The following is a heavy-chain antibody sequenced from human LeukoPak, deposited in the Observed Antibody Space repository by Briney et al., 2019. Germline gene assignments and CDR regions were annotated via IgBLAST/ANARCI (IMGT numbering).Heavy chain of an antibody. D-gene: IGHD3-10*01. CDR2: ISYDGSNK. Sequence: PGGSLRLSCAASGFTFSSFGMHWVRQAPGKGLEWVAVISYDGSNKYYADSVKGRFTISRDSSKNTLYLQMNSLRAEDTAIYYCAKRGPIYSASPGNYFDYWGQGTLVTVSS. J-gene: IGHJ4*02. CDR3: AKRGPIYSASPGNYFDY. V-gene: IGHV3-30*18. CDR1: GFTFSSFG.